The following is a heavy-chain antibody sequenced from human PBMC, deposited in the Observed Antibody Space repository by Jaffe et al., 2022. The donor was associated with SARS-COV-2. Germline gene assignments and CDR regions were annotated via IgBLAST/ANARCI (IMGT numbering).Heavy chain of an antibody. CDR3: GKDFRDGYLARLDY. CDR2: ISWNSGTI. Sequence: EVQLVESGGGLVQPGRSLRLSCAASGFTFDDYAMHWVRQAPGKGLEWVSGISWNSGTIGYADSVKGRFTISRDNAKNSLYLQMNSLRAEDTALYYCGKDFRDGYLARLDYWGQGTLVTVSS. V-gene: IGHV3-9*01. CDR1: GFTFDDYA. J-gene: IGHJ4*02. D-gene: IGHD5-12*01.